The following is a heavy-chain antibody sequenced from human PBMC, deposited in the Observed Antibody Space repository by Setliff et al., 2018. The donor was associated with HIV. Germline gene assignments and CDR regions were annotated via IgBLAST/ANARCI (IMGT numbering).Heavy chain of an antibody. D-gene: IGHD5-18*01. CDR1: GGSISSHY. Sequence: SETLSLTCSVSGGSISSHYWSWIRQPPGKGLELIGYIYYIGGTNYNPSLKSRVTISIDTSKSQFSLKLSSVTAADTAVYYCARQGAGYSDDYWGQGTLVTVSS. V-gene: IGHV4-59*08. CDR3: ARQGAGYSDDY. J-gene: IGHJ4*02. CDR2: IYYIGGT.